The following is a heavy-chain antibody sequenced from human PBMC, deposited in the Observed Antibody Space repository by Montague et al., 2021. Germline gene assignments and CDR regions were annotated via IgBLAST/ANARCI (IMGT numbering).Heavy chain of an antibody. Sequence: SLRLSCAASGFTFSTYWMHWVRQAPGKGLVWVSRINTDGSTTNYXDSVKGRFTISRDNAKNTLYLQMNSLRAEDTALYYCTRAADVCSTTTCYTFDYWGQGTPVTVSS. CDR3: TRAADVCSTTTCYTFDY. J-gene: IGHJ4*02. CDR1: GFTFSTYW. CDR2: INTDGSTT. V-gene: IGHV3-74*01. D-gene: IGHD2-2*02.